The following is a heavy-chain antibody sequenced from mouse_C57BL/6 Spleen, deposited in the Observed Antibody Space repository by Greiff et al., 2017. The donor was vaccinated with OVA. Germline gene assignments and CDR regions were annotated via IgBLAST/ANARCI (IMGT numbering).Heavy chain of an antibody. CDR3: ARNYERYFDV. J-gene: IGHJ1*03. Sequence: QVQLQQPGAELVMPGASVKLSCKASGYTFTSYWMHWVKQRPGQGLEWIGEIDPSDSHTNYNQKFKGKSTLTVDKSSSTAYMQLSSLTSEDSAVYYCARNYERYFDVWGTGTTVTVSS. D-gene: IGHD1-1*01. CDR1: GYTFTSYW. CDR2: IDPSDSHT. V-gene: IGHV1-69*01.